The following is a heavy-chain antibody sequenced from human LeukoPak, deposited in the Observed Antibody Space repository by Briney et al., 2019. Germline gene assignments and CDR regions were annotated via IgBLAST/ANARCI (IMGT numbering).Heavy chain of an antibody. D-gene: IGHD5-24*01. J-gene: IGHJ4*02. CDR3: ARDRGDGYNRAGFDY. V-gene: IGHV4-59*01. Sequence: NPSETLSLTCTVSGGSISSYYWSWIRQPPGKGLEWIGNIYYSGSTNYNPSLKSRVTISVDTSKNQFSLKLSSVTAADTAVYSCARDRGDGYNRAGFDYWGQGTLVTVSS. CDR1: GGSISSYY. CDR2: IYYSGST.